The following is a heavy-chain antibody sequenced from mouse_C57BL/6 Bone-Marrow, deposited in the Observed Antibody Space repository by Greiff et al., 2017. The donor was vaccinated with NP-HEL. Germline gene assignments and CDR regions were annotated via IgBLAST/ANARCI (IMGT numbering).Heavy chain of an antibody. CDR3: ARRDGYVFAY. CDR2: IDPSDSYT. D-gene: IGHD2-2*01. Sequence: VQLQQPGAELVRPGTSVKLSCKASGYTFTSYWMHWVKQRPGQGLEWIGVIDPSDSYTNYNQKFKGKATLTVDTSSSTAYMQLSSLTSEDSAVYYCARRDGYVFAYWGQGTLVTVSA. J-gene: IGHJ3*01. CDR1: GYTFTSYW. V-gene: IGHV1-59*01.